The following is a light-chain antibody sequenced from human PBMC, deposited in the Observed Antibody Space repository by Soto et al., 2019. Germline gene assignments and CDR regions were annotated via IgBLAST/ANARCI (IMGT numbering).Light chain of an antibody. CDR3: QQYYDWPIT. J-gene: IGKJ5*01. CDR1: QSVSSSY. CDR2: GTS. Sequence: EIVLTQSPGTLSLSPGERATLSCRASQSVSSSYLAWYQQKPGQAPSLLLYGTSTRATGIPARFSGSGSGTEFTLTISSLQSEDFAVYYCQQYYDWPITFGQGTRLEI. V-gene: IGKV3-15*01.